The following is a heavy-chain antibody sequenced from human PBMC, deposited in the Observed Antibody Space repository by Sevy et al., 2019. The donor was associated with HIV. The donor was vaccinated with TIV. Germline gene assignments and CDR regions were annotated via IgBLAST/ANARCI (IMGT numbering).Heavy chain of an antibody. CDR1: GFTFSSYS. CDR2: ISSSSSTI. Sequence: GGSLRLSCAASGFTFSSYSMNWVRQAPGKGLEWVSYISSSSSTIYYADSVKGRFTISRDNAKNSLYLQMNSLRDEDTAVYYCARDNGYGDYFHAFDIWGQGTMVTVS. D-gene: IGHD4-17*01. CDR3: ARDNGYGDYFHAFDI. J-gene: IGHJ3*02. V-gene: IGHV3-48*02.